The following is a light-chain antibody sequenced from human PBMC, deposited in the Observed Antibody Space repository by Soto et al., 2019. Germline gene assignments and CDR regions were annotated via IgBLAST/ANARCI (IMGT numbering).Light chain of an antibody. J-gene: IGLJ2*01. Sequence: QSALAQPRSVSGYPGQSVTVSCSGTSSDVGGYNSVSWYQQFPGKAPKLMIYDVTKRPSGVPDRFSGSKSGNTASLTISGLQAEDEADYYCCSYAASYTLVFGGGTQLTVL. CDR2: DVT. CDR1: SSDVGGYNS. V-gene: IGLV2-11*01. CDR3: CSYAASYTLV.